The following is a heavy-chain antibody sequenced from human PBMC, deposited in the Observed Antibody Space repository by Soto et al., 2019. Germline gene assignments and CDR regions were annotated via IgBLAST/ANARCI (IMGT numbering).Heavy chain of an antibody. J-gene: IGHJ6*02. CDR2: ISSDGSNK. CDR3: AKDLGSRNGMDV. CDR1: GFTFSSYD. D-gene: IGHD2-15*01. V-gene: IGHV3-30*18. Sequence: PGGSLRLSCAASGFTFSSYDMYWVRQAPGKGLEWVAVISSDGSNKYYADSVKGRFTISRDNSKNTLYLQMNSLRAEDTALYYCAKDLGSRNGMDVWGQGTTVTVSS.